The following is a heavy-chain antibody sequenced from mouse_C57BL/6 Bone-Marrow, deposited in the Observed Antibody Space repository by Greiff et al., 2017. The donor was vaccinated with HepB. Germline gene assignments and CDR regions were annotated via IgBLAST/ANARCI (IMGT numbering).Heavy chain of an antibody. D-gene: IGHD1-1*01. CDR2: IYPGGGYT. V-gene: IGHV1-63*01. J-gene: IGHJ2*01. Sequence: VQLQQSGAELVRPGTSVKMSCKASGYTFTNYWIGWAKQRPGHGLEWIGDIYPGGGYTNYNEKFKGKATLTADKSSSTAYMQFSSLTSEDSAIYYCARVYGRYFDYWGQGTTLTVSS. CDR3: ARVYGRYFDY. CDR1: GYTFTNYW.